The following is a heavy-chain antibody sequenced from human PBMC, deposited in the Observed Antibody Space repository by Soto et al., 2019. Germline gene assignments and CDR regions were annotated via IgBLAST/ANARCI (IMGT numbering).Heavy chain of an antibody. D-gene: IGHD6-19*01. CDR3: AGDNRIAVAEYYFDY. J-gene: IGHJ4*02. V-gene: IGHV1-69*13. CDR1: GGTFSSYA. CDR2: IIPIFGTA. Sequence: GASVKVSCKASGGTFSSYAISWVRQAPGQGLEWMGGIIPIFGTANYAQKFQGRVTITADESTSTAYMELSSLRSEDTAVYYCAGDNRIAVAEYYFDYWGQGTLVTVSS.